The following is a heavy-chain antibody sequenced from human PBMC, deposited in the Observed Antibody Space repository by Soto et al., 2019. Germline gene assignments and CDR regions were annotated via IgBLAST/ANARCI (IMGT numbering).Heavy chain of an antibody. J-gene: IGHJ4*02. Sequence: GGSLRLSCAASGFTFSSYAMHWVRQAPGKGLEWVAVISYDGSNKYYADSVKGRFTISRDNSKNTLYLQMNSLRAEDTAVYYCAREVGWLRGYFDYWGQGTLVTVSS. CDR3: AREVGWLRGYFDY. V-gene: IGHV3-30-3*01. D-gene: IGHD5-12*01. CDR1: GFTFSSYA. CDR2: ISYDGSNK.